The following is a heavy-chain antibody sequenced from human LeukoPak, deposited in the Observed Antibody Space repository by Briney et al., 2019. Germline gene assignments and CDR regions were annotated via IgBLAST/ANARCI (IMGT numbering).Heavy chain of an antibody. J-gene: IGHJ3*02. D-gene: IGHD1-1*01. Sequence: GGSLRLSCAASGFTVSSNYMNWVRQAPGKGLEWVSLIYSVGNTYYADSVKGRFTISRDNSKNSLYLQMNSLRVEDTAVYYCARRAGPGTIDAFDIWGQGTMVTVSS. V-gene: IGHV3-66*01. CDR2: IYSVGNT. CDR1: GFTVSSNY. CDR3: ARRAGPGTIDAFDI.